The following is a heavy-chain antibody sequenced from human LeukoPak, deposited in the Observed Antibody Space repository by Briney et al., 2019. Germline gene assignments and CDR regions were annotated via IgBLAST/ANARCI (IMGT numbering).Heavy chain of an antibody. CDR1: GGSFSGYY. V-gene: IGHV4-34*01. CDR3: ARAAGDGYPLDY. J-gene: IGHJ4*02. D-gene: IGHD5-24*01. Sequence: SETLSLTCAVYGGSFSGYYWSWIRQPPGKGLEWIGEINHSGSTNYNPSLKSRVTISVDTSKNQFSLKLSSVTAADTAVYYCARAAGDGYPLDYWGQGTLVTVSS. CDR2: INHSGST.